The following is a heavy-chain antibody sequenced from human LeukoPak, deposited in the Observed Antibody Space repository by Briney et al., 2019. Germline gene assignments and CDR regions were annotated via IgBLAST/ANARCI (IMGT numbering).Heavy chain of an antibody. CDR2: ISKSGDHT. V-gene: IGHV3-23*01. Sequence: GGSLRLSCAASGFTFSRCAMSWVRQAPGKGLEWVSAISKSGDHTYYADSVKGRFTISRDNSKDTLYLRMNSLRAEDTALYYCASPLSSNWYNYWGQGTLVTVPS. D-gene: IGHD6-13*01. CDR1: GFTFSRCA. CDR3: ASPLSSNWYNY. J-gene: IGHJ4*02.